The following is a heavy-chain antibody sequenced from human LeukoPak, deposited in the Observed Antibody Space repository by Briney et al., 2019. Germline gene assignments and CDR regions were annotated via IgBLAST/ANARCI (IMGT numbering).Heavy chain of an antibody. V-gene: IGHV3-66*01. CDR3: ARNSGYDYGAFDI. Sequence: GGSLRLSCAASGFTFSRNYWSWVRQAPGKGLEWVSVIYSGGSTYYADSVKGRFTISRDNSKNTLYLQMNSLRAEDTAVYYCARNSGYDYGAFDIWGQGTMVTVSS. D-gene: IGHD5-12*01. CDR2: IYSGGST. J-gene: IGHJ3*02. CDR1: GFTFSRNY.